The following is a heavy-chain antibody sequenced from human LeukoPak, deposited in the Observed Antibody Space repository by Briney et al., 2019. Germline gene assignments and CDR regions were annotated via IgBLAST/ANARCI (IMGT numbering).Heavy chain of an antibody. CDR3: AREASPEGTSGWYSY. Sequence: PSQTLSLTCTVSGGSISSGSYYWSWIRQPAGKGLEWIGRIYTSGSTNYNPSLKSRVTISVDTSKNQFSLKLSSVTAADTAVYYCAREASPEGTSGWYSYWGQGALVTVSS. CDR2: IYTSGST. J-gene: IGHJ4*02. V-gene: IGHV4-61*02. CDR1: GGSISSGSYY. D-gene: IGHD6-19*01.